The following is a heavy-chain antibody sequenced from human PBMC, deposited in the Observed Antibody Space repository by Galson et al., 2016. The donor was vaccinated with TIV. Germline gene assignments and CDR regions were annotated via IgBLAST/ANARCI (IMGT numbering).Heavy chain of an antibody. D-gene: IGHD5-18*01. V-gene: IGHV3-23*01. CDR3: AKGYEGFNDAFDI. Sequence: CAASGFTFSNAWMSWVRQAPGKGLEWVSVISGSGGTTYYADSVKGRFTVSRDNSKNTLYVQMNSLRAEDTAVYYCAKGYEGFNDAFDIWGRGTMVTVSS. CDR1: GFTFSNAW. J-gene: IGHJ3*02. CDR2: ISGSGGTT.